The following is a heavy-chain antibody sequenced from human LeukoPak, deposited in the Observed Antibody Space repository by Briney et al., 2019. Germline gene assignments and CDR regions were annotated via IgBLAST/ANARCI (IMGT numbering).Heavy chain of an antibody. CDR1: GYTFTGYY. D-gene: IGHD6-13*01. CDR2: INPNSGAT. Sequence: ASVKVSCKAPGYTFTGYYMYWVRQAPGQGLEWVGRINPNSGATNYAQQFQGRVTMTRDTSTSTAYMELRSLRSDDTAVYYCAREGYSSSWNYFDYWGQGALVTVSS. V-gene: IGHV1-2*06. CDR3: AREGYSSSWNYFDY. J-gene: IGHJ4*02.